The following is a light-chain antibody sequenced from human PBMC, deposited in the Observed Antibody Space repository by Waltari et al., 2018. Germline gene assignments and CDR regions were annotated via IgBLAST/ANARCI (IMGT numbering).Light chain of an antibody. J-gene: IGKJ1*01. Sequence: DIHMTQSPSSLSAFVGDRVTITCRASQSISSYLNWYQQKPGKAPELLIYGASSLQSGVPSRFSGSGSGTDFTLTISSLQPEDFASYYCQQSYITSWTFGQGTKVEIK. CDR3: QQSYITSWT. V-gene: IGKV1-39*01. CDR1: QSISSY. CDR2: GAS.